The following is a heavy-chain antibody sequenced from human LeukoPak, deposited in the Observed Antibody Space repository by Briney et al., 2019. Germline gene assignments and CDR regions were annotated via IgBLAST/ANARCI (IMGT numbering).Heavy chain of an antibody. CDR3: AKDCGYRYYYYYMDV. CDR2: ISYDGSNK. CDR1: GFTFSSYG. D-gene: IGHD6-25*01. Sequence: GGSLRLSCAASGFTFSSYGMHWVRQAPGKGLEWVAVISYDGSNKYYADSVKGRFTISRDNSKNTLYLQMNSLRAEDTAVYYCAKDCGYRYYYYYMDVWGKGTTVTVSS. V-gene: IGHV3-30*18. J-gene: IGHJ6*03.